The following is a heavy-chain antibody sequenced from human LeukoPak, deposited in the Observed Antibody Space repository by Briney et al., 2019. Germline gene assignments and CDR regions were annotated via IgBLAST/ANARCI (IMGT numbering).Heavy chain of an antibody. Sequence: SVKVSCKASGGTFSSYAISWVRQAPGQGLEWMGGIIPIFGTANYAQRFQGRVTITTDESTSTAYMELSSLRSEDTAVYYCARVVAVAGTDWGQGTLVTVPS. CDR1: GGTFSSYA. CDR2: IIPIFGTA. J-gene: IGHJ4*02. V-gene: IGHV1-69*05. D-gene: IGHD6-19*01. CDR3: ARVVAVAGTD.